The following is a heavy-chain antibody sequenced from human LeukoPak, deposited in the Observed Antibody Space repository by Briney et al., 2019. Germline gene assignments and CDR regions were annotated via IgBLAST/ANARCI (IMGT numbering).Heavy chain of an antibody. CDR2: VYASGST. CDR1: GGSISSGNYY. V-gene: IGHV4-61*02. CDR3: ARWGTTVVTPINYYYYYMTS. J-gene: IGHJ6*03. Sequence: SETLSLTCTVSGGSISSGNYYWSWIRQPAGKGLEWIGRVYASGSTNYNPSLKSRVTISVDTSKNQFSLKLSSVTAADTAVYYCARWGTTVVTPINYYYYYMTSGAKGPRSPSP. D-gene: IGHD4-23*01.